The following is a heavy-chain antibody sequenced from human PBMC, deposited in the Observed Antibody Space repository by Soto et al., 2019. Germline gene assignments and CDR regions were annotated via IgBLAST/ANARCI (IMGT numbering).Heavy chain of an antibody. CDR1: GGTFSSYA. Sequence: SVKVSCKASGGTFSSYAISWVRQAPGQGLEWMGGIIPIFGTANYAQKFQGRVTITADKSTSTAYMELSSLRSEDTAVYYCARDDDDFWSGYQSRSYYYYYGMDVWGQGTTVTVSS. CDR2: IIPIFGTA. CDR3: ARDDDDFWSGYQSRSYYYYYGMDV. D-gene: IGHD3-3*01. V-gene: IGHV1-69*06. J-gene: IGHJ6*02.